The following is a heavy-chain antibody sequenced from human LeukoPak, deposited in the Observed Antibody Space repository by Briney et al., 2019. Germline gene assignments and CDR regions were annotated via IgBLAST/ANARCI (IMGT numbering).Heavy chain of an antibody. J-gene: IGHJ6*02. CDR2: ISGDGTST. V-gene: IGHV3-43*02. D-gene: IGHD1-1*01. CDR3: AKARVRRGYFYYGMDV. CDR1: GFTFDDYA. Sequence: GGFLRLSCAASGFTFDDYAMHWVRQAPGKGLEWVSLISGDGTSTFYADSVKGRFTISRDNSKNSLYLQMNSLRTEDTALYYCAKARVRRGYFYYGMDVWGQGTTVTVSS.